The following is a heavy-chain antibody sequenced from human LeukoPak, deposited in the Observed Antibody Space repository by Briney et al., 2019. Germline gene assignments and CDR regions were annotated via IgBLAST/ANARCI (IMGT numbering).Heavy chain of an antibody. J-gene: IGHJ4*02. Sequence: SGGSLRLSCAASGFSVSNNYMSWVRQAPGKGLEFVSVIYSVGSTYYADSVKGRFTISRDNSKNTLYLQMTSLGAEDTAVYYCARQDGSGSNDYWGQGTLVTVSS. CDR2: IYSVGST. CDR1: GFSVSNNY. D-gene: IGHD3-10*01. V-gene: IGHV3-53*01. CDR3: ARQDGSGSNDY.